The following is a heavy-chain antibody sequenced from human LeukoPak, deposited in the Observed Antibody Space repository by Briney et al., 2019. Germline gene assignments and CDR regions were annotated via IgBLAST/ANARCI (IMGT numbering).Heavy chain of an antibody. D-gene: IGHD4-17*01. V-gene: IGHV3-23*01. J-gene: IGHJ4*02. CDR3: VKEDHYGDYVQIDH. CDR2: ITADGGGT. CDR1: GFSFGSSV. Sequence: GRSLRLSCAASGFSFGSSVMSWVRQAPGKGLEWVSAITADGGGTNHADPVKGRFTISRDNSKSTLYLQMNSLRAEDTAVYYCVKEDHYGDYVQIDHWGQGTLVTVSS.